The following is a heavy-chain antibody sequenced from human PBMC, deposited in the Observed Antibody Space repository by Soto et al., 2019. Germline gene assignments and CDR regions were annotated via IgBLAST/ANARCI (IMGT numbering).Heavy chain of an antibody. CDR3: TRANWYSEY. D-gene: IGHD7-27*01. CDR1: GGSISNHY. J-gene: IGHJ4*02. Sequence: QVQLKESGPGLVKPSETLSLTCSVSGGSISNHYWSWIRQPPGKGLEWIGYIYYNGNTNYNPSLKIRVTMSVDTSRNQISLKLTTVTAADTAVYYCTRANWYSEYWGQGTLVTVSS. CDR2: IYYNGNT. V-gene: IGHV4-59*11.